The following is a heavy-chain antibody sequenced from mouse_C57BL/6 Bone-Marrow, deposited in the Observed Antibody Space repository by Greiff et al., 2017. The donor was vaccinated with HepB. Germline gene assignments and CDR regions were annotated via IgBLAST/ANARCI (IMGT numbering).Heavy chain of an antibody. Sequence: EVQLVESGGGLVQPGGSLSLSCAASGFTFTDYYMSWVRQPPGKALEWLGFIRNKANGYTTEYSASVKGRFTISRDNSQSILYLQMNALRAEDSATYYCARYSYAGMDYWGQGTSVTVSS. CDR2: IRNKANGYTT. J-gene: IGHJ4*01. D-gene: IGHD1-1*01. CDR1: GFTFTDYY. CDR3: ARYSYAGMDY. V-gene: IGHV7-3*01.